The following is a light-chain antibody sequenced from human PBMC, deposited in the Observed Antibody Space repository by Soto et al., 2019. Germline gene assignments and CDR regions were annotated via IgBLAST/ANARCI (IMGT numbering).Light chain of an antibody. V-gene: IGKV3-15*01. Sequence: EIVLTQSPGTLSLSPGERATLSCRASQSGRDMYLAWYQQKPGQPPRLLIYGASTRATGIPARFSGSGSGPEFTLTISSLQSEDFAVYYCQHYNDWPPITFGQGTKVDIK. CDR2: GAS. CDR3: QHYNDWPPIT. J-gene: IGKJ1*01. CDR1: QSGRDMY.